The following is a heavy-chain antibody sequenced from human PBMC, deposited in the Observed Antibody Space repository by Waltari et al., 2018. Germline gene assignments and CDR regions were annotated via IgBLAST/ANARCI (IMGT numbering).Heavy chain of an antibody. V-gene: IGHV1-69*04. Sequence: QVQLVQSGAEVKKPGSSVKVSCKASGGTFSRHSLNWLRQAPGQGLGWMGRIVPVLGVGNYAQKFQGRVTITAEKSTTTVYMELSSLRSEDTAVYYCARDLGPSETSGYYFDYWGQGTLVTVSS. CDR3: ARDLGPSETSGYYFDY. CDR1: GGTFSRHS. D-gene: IGHD5-12*01. J-gene: IGHJ4*02. CDR2: IVPVLGVG.